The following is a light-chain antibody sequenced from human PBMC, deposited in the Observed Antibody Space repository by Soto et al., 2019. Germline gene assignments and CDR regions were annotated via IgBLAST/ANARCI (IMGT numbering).Light chain of an antibody. CDR2: EVA. CDR3: SSYAGGNNLV. Sequence: QSALTQPPSASGSPGQSVTISCTGTSSDVGIYNYVSWYQQHPGKAPKLMIYEVAKRPSGVPNRFSGSKCGNTASLTVSGLQAEDEADYYCSSYAGGNNLVFGGVTKLTVL. J-gene: IGLJ2*01. V-gene: IGLV2-8*01. CDR1: SSDVGIYNY.